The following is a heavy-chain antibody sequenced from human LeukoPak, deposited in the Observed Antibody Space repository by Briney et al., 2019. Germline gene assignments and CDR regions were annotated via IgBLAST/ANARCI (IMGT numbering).Heavy chain of an antibody. CDR1: GFTFKTYA. V-gene: IGHV3-33*01. D-gene: IGHD2-15*01. CDR3: ARGFGSGASSFQF. J-gene: IGHJ4*02. Sequence: GGPLSLSCALSGFTFKTYAMHWVPEAPGKGREWLSVIWYHAKFKYYRDCVKCPISISRDNSNATLDLQMDNLRAEDSGVYYCARGFGSGASSFQFWGQGTLVTVSS. CDR2: IWYHAKFK.